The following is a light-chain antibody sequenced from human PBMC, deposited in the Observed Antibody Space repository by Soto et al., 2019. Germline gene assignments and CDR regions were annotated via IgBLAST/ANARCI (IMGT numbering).Light chain of an antibody. CDR1: QSISRW. J-gene: IGKJ2*01. CDR2: KAS. Sequence: DIQMTQSPSTLSASVGDRVTITCRASQSISRWLAWYLQKPGKAPKLLIYKASSLESGVPSRFSGSGSGTEFTLTISSLQPDDFATYYCQQYNSYSPLPFGQGTKLEIK. CDR3: QQYNSYSPLP. V-gene: IGKV1-5*03.